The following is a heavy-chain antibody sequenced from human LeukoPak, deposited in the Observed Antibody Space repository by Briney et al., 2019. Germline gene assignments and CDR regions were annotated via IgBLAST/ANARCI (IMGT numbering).Heavy chain of an antibody. V-gene: IGHV3-21*01. D-gene: IGHD5-24*01. CDR1: GFTFSSYS. CDR3: ARDGERWLSRAPNYFDY. Sequence: KPGGSLRLSCAASGFTFSSYSMNWVRQAPGKGLEWVSSISSSSSYIYYADSVKGRFTISRDNAKNSLYLQMSSLRAEDTAVYYCARDGERWLSRAPNYFDYWGQGTLVTVSS. CDR2: ISSSSSYI. J-gene: IGHJ4*02.